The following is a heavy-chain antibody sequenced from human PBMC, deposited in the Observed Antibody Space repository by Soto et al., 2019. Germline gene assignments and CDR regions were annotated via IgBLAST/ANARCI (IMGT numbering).Heavy chain of an antibody. Sequence: EVQLVESGGGLVQPGRSLRLSCAASGFTFDDYAMHWVRQAPGKGLSCVSGISWNSGSIGYADSVKGRFTISRDNAKNSLYLQMNSLRAEDTALYYCAKGGQLLTEGGGYWGQGTLVTVSS. CDR2: ISWNSGSI. D-gene: IGHD2-2*01. CDR1: GFTFDDYA. CDR3: AKGGQLLTEGGGY. V-gene: IGHV3-9*01. J-gene: IGHJ4*02.